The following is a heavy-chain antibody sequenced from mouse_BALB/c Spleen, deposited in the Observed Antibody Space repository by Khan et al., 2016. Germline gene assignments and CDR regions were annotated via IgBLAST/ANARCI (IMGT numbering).Heavy chain of an antibody. V-gene: IGHV1S137*01. CDR2: ISTYYGDT. J-gene: IGHJ4*01. D-gene: IGHD2-1*01. CDR3: AREGRNYDYAMDY. Sequence: QVQLQQSGAELVRPGVSVKISCKGSGYTFTDYAIHWVKQSHAKSLEWIGAISTYYGDTSYNQKFEGKATMTVDKSSSTAYVELARLTSEDSAIYYCAREGRNYDYAMDYWGQGTSVTVSS. CDR1: GYTFTDYA.